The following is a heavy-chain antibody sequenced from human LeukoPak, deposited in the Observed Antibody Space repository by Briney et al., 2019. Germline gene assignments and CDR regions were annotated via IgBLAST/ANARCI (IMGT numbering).Heavy chain of an antibody. CDR1: GCSISNYY. V-gene: IGHV4-59*01. CDR2: FSYSGST. CDR3: ARDRFYDDSSGYYFDV. D-gene: IGHD3-22*01. Sequence: PSETLSLTCSVSGCSISNYYWSWIRQPPGKGLEWIGYFSYSGSTNYNPSLKSRVTISVDTSNTQFSLKLSSVTAADTAVYYCARDRFYDDSSGYYFDVWGQGTMVTVSS. J-gene: IGHJ3*01.